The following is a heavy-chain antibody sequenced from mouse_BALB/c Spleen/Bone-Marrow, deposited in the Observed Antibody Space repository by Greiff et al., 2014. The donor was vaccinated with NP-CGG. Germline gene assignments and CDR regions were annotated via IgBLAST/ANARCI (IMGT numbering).Heavy chain of an antibody. J-gene: IGHJ4*01. D-gene: IGHD4-1*01. Sequence: QVQLKDSGAELAKPGASVKMSCKASGYTFPSYWLHWVKQRPGQGLEWIGYINLRIGYIEYNQKFKDKATLTADKSSSTANMQLSSLTSEDSAVYYSARGNWKAMDYWGPGTSVTVSA. V-gene: IGHV1-7*01. CDR1: GYTFPSYW. CDR2: INLRIGYI. CDR3: ARGNWKAMDY.